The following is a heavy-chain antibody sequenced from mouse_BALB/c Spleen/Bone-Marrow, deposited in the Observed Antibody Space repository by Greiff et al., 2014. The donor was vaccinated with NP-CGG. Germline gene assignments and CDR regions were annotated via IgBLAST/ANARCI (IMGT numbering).Heavy chain of an antibody. D-gene: IGHD3-3*01. CDR2: IYPYNGVS. CDR1: GYSFTGYY. J-gene: IGHJ1*02. Sequence: EVQLQQSGPELVKPGASVKISCKASGYSFTGYYMHWVKQSHGNSLDWIGYIYPYNGVSSYNQKFKGKASLTVDKSSSTAYMELRSLTSDDSAVYYGQSRAAYFAVTGPGTTVTVS. CDR3: QSRAAYFAV. V-gene: IGHV1-31*01.